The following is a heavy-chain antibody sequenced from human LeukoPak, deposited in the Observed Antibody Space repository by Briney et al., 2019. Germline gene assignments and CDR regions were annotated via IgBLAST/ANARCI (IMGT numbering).Heavy chain of an antibody. CDR1: GYTFTSYG. V-gene: IGHV1-2*02. CDR2: INPNSGGT. Sequence: ASVKVSCKASGYTFTSYGISWVRQAPGQGLEWMGWINPNSGGTNYAQKFQGRVTMTRDTSISTAYMELSRLRSDDTAVYYCARAGSDSGSYLGYSRDWGQGTLVTVSS. J-gene: IGHJ4*02. D-gene: IGHD1-26*01. CDR3: ARAGSDSGSYLGYSRD.